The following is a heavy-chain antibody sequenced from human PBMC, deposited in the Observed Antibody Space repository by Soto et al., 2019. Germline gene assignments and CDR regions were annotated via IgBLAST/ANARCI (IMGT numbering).Heavy chain of an antibody. D-gene: IGHD2-2*01. V-gene: IGHV1-46*03. CDR2: INPSGGST. CDR3: ARNIDIVVVPAAMALSH. Sequence: GASVKVSCKASGYTFTSYYMHWVRQAPGQGLERMGIINPSGGSTYYVQKFQGRVTMTRDTSTTTVYMELSSLTSEDTAVYYCARNIDIVVVPAAMALSHWGQGTLVTVSS. J-gene: IGHJ4*02. CDR1: GYTFTSYY.